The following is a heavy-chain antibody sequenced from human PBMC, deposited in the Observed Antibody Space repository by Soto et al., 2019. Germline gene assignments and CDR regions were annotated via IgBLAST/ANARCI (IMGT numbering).Heavy chain of an antibody. CDR2: INHSGST. J-gene: IGHJ6*01. D-gene: IGHD3-3*01. CDR3: ARVERVLRFFRAGRSSMDV. CDR1: GGSFSVYY. Sequence: PSETLCVTCAFYGGSFSVYYWSWIRQPPGKGLEWIGEINHSGSTNYNPSLKSRVTISVDTSKNQFSLKLSSVTAADTAVYYCARVERVLRFFRAGRSSMDVWGQGTTVTVSS. V-gene: IGHV4-34*01.